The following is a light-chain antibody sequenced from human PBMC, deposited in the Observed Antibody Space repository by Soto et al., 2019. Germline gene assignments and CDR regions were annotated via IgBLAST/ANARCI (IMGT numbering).Light chain of an antibody. CDR1: QSVSSN. V-gene: IGKV3-15*01. Sequence: EIVMTQSPATLSVSPGERANLSCRASQSVSSNLAWYQQKPGQAPRLLIYGASTRATGIPASFSGSGSGTEFTLPISSLQSEDFAVYYCQQYNNWRPRTFGQGTKVEIK. CDR3: QQYNNWRPRT. J-gene: IGKJ1*01. CDR2: GAS.